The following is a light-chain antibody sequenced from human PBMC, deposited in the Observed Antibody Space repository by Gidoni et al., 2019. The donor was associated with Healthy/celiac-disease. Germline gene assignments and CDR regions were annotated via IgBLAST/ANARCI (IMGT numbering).Light chain of an antibody. V-gene: IGKV3-15*01. Sequence: EIVMTQSPATLSVSPGERATLSCSASQSVTSNLAWYQQKPGQAPRLLIYGASTRATGIPARFSGSGSGTEFTLTSSSVQSEDFAVYYCQQYNNWPSYTFGQGTKLEIK. J-gene: IGKJ2*01. CDR1: QSVTSN. CDR3: QQYNNWPSYT. CDR2: GAS.